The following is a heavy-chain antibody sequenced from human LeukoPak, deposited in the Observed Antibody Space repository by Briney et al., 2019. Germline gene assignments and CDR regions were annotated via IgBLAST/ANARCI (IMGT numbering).Heavy chain of an antibody. J-gene: IGHJ4*02. Sequence: GGSLTLSCAASGLTFSSYAMSWVRPAPGKGREWVSAIRGRGGNTYYADSVKGRFTISGDNSKNTLYLQMNSLRAEDTAVYYCAKDHPPAVAGHRDIDYWGQGTLVTVSS. D-gene: IGHD6-19*01. CDR1: GLTFSSYA. CDR3: AKDHPPAVAGHRDIDY. CDR2: IRGRGGNT. V-gene: IGHV3-23*01.